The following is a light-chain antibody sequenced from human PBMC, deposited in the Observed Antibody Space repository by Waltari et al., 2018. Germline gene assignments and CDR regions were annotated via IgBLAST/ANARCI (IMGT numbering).Light chain of an antibody. CDR1: RSVLNSSNNKNY. CDR3: QQYYNTPHT. J-gene: IGKJ2*01. CDR2: WAS. Sequence: DIVMTQSPDSLAVSLGERATINCKSSRSVLNSSNNKNYMAWYQHKQGHRPRLLIYWASSREFGVPDRFSGSGSATDFTLTINSLQAEDVAVYYCQQYYNTPHTFGQGTKLEIK. V-gene: IGKV4-1*01.